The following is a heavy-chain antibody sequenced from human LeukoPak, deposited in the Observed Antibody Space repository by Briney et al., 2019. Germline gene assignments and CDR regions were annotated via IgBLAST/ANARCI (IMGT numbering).Heavy chain of an antibody. Sequence: SETLSLTCAVSGYSISSGYYWGWIRQPPGNGLEWIGSIYHSGSTYYNPSLKSRVTISGDASKNQFSLKLSSATAADTAVYYCARVRYSSDTSGPTNYYHMDGSGKGTTVTVS. J-gene: IGHJ6*03. D-gene: IGHD2-15*01. CDR1: GYSISSGYY. CDR2: IYHSGST. CDR3: ARVRYSSDTSGPTNYYHMDG. V-gene: IGHV4-38-2*01.